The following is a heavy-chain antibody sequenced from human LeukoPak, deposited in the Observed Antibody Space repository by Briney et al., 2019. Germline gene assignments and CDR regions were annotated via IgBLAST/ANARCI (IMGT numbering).Heavy chain of an antibody. J-gene: IGHJ6*02. Sequence: ASVKVSCKASGGTFSSYAISWVRQAPGQGLEWMGGIIPIFGTANYAQKFQGRVTMTTDTSTSTAYMELRSLRSDDTAVYYCASSGYPDYYYYGMDVWGQGTTVTVSS. V-gene: IGHV1-69*05. D-gene: IGHD3-22*01. CDR2: IIPIFGTA. CDR1: GGTFSSYA. CDR3: ASSGYPDYYYYGMDV.